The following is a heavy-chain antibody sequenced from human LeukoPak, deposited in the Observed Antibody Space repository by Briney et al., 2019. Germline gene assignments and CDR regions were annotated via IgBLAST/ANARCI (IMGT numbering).Heavy chain of an antibody. D-gene: IGHD4-17*01. Sequence: PSETLSLTCAVYGGSFSGYYWSWIRQPPGEGLEWIGEINHNGSTNYNPSLRSRVTISLDTSKKQFSLKLSSVTAADTAIYYCAREGGTVPDYWGQGTLVTVSS. J-gene: IGHJ4*02. CDR3: AREGGTVPDY. V-gene: IGHV4-34*01. CDR2: INHNGST. CDR1: GGSFSGYY.